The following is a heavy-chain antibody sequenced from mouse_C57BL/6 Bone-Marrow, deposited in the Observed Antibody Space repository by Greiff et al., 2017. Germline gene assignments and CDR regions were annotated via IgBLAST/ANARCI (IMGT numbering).Heavy chain of an antibody. CDR2: IYPGDGDT. CDR1: GYAFSSSW. J-gene: IGHJ2*01. Sequence: VQLQQSGPELVKPGASVKISCKASGYAFSSSWMNWVKQRPGKGLEWIGRIYPGDGDTNYNGKFKGKATLTADKSSSTAYMQLSSLTSEDSAVYFCARGEVDYWGKGTTLTVSS. CDR3: ARGEVDY. V-gene: IGHV1-82*01.